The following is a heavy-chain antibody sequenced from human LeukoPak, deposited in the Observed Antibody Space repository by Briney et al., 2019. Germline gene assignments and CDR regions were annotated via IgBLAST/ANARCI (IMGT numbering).Heavy chain of an antibody. CDR1: GFTFTSSA. J-gene: IGHJ6*02. D-gene: IGHD5-18*01. CDR2: IVVGSGNT. CDR3: AADRDHVDTAMVYYYGMDV. V-gene: IGHV1-58*02. Sequence: SVKVSCKASGFTFTSSAMQWVRQARGQRLEWIGGIVVGSGNTNYAQKFQERVTITRDMSTSTAYMELSSLRSEDTAVYYCAADRDHVDTAMVYYYGMDVWGQGTTVTVSS.